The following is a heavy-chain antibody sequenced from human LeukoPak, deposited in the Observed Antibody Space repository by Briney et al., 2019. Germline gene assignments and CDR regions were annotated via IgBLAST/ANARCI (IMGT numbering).Heavy chain of an antibody. J-gene: IGHJ3*02. CDR3: ARFYSSGSFGAFDI. V-gene: IGHV3-53*01. Sequence: GGYLRLSCATSDFTVSSNYMSWVRQAPGKGLEWVSIIYSNGSTYYEDSMKGRFTISRDNSKNTLYLQMNSLRAEDTAVYYCARFYSSGSFGAFDIWGQGTMVTVSS. D-gene: IGHD6-19*01. CDR1: DFTVSSNY. CDR2: IYSNGST.